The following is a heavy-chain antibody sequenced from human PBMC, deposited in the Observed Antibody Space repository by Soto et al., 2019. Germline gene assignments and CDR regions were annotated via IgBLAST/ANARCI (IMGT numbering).Heavy chain of an antibody. CDR2: IYYSGST. D-gene: IGHD5-12*01. CDR3: ARENSGYDYFDY. CDR1: GGSISSGGYY. V-gene: IGHV4-31*03. Sequence: SETLSLTCTVSGGSISSGGYYWSWIRQHPGKGLEWIGYIYYSGSTYYNPSLKSRVTISVDTSKNQFSLKLSSVTAADTAVYYCARENSGYDYFDYWGQGTLVTVSS. J-gene: IGHJ4*02.